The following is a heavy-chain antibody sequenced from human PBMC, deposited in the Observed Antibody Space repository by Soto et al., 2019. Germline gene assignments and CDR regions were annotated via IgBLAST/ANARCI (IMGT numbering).Heavy chain of an antibody. V-gene: IGHV3-30*18. J-gene: IGHJ4*02. D-gene: IGHD4-17*01. CDR2: ISYDGSNK. CDR1: GFTFSSYG. CDR3: AKCRGFYGDYDPFDY. Sequence: QVQLVESGGGVVQPGRSLRLSCAASGFTFSSYGMHWVRQAPGKGLEWVAVISYDGSNKYYADSVKGRFTISRDNSKNTLYLQMNSLRAEDTAVYYCAKCRGFYGDYDPFDYWGQGTLVTVSS.